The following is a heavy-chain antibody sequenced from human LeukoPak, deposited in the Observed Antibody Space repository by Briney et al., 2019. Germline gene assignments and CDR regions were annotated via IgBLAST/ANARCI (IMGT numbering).Heavy chain of an antibody. V-gene: IGHV1-46*01. CDR2: INPSGGST. D-gene: IGHD3-9*01. CDR1: GYTFTSYY. Sequence: ASVKVSCTASGYTFTSYYMHWVRQAPGQGLEWMGIINPSGGSTSYAQKVQGRVTMTRDTSTSTVYMELSSLRSEDTAVYYCARGIAGYQGDYWGQGTLVTVSS. CDR3: ARGIAGYQGDY. J-gene: IGHJ4*02.